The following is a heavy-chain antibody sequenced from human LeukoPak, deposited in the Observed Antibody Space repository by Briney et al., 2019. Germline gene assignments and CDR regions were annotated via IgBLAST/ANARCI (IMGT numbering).Heavy chain of an antibody. CDR2: VYYSGST. CDR3: AQGGSGYSYGYY. CDR1: AGSIRNYY. V-gene: IGHV4-59*12. D-gene: IGHD5-18*01. J-gene: IGHJ4*02. Sequence: SETLSLTCNISAGSIRNYYWTWFRQPPGKGLEWIGYVYYSGSTNYNPSLKSRVTISVDTSKNQFSLKLSSVTAADTAVYYCAQGGSGYSYGYYWGQGTLVTVSS.